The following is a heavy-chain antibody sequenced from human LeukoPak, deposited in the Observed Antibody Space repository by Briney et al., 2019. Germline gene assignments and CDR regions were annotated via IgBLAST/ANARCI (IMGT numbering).Heavy chain of an antibody. CDR1: GFTFSNYG. V-gene: IGHV3-33*01. CDR3: ARDPLCPLRQADPTTLVLDY. J-gene: IGHJ4*02. Sequence: GGSLRLSCAASGFTFSNYGMHWVRQAPGKGLEWVAVIWYDGSKKYYADSVKGRFTISRDNSKNTLYLQMNSLRAEDTAVYYCARDPLCPLRQADPTTLVLDYWGQGPLVTVSS. D-gene: IGHD4-23*01. CDR2: IWYDGSKK.